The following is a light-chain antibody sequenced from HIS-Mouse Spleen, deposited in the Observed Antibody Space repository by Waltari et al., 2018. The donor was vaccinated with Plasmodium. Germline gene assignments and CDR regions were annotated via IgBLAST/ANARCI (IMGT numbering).Light chain of an antibody. CDR3: QQYNSWSFT. V-gene: IGKV3-15*01. CDR2: GAS. J-gene: IGKJ3*01. Sequence: EIVMTQSPDTLSVSPGERATLSFRASQRVRSNLAWYQQKPGQAPRLLIYGASTRATGIPARFSGSGSGTEFTLTISSLQSEDFAVYYCQQYNSWSFTFGPGTKVDIK. CDR1: QRVRSN.